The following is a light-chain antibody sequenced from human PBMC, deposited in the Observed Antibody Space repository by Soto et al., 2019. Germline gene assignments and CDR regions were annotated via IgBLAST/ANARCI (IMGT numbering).Light chain of an antibody. CDR3: SSYTSSSIYV. J-gene: IGLJ1*01. CDR1: SSVVCGYNY. Sequence: SVLTQPASVSGSPGQSITISCTGKSSVVCGYNYVSWYQQHPGKAPKLIIYDVSNRPSGVSNRFSGSMSGNTVSLTFSGLQAEDEADYYCSSYTSSSIYVFGTGTKVTVL. V-gene: IGLV2-14*01. CDR2: DVS.